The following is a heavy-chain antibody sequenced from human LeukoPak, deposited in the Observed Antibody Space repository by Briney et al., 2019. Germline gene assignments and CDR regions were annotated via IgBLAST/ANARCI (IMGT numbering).Heavy chain of an antibody. CDR1: GFTFSNYD. CDR3: VKRYCSGGSCYQFDY. CDR2: ISSNGANT. D-gene: IGHD2-15*01. V-gene: IGHV3-64D*09. J-gene: IGHJ4*02. Sequence: GGSLRLFCSASGFTFSNYDMHWVRQAPGKGLEYVSAISSNGANTYYADSVKGRVTISRDNSKNTLFLQLSSLRVEDTAVYYCVKRYCSGGSCYQFDYWGQGTLVIVSS.